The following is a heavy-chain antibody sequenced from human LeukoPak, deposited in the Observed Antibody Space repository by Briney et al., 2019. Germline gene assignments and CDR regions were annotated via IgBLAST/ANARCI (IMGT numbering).Heavy chain of an antibody. D-gene: IGHD5-12*01. CDR2: ISSTSTYI. CDR1: GFTFDSYN. V-gene: IGHV3-21*01. Sequence: GGSLRLSCAASGFTFDSYNINWVRQAPGKGLEWVSSISSTSTYIYYADSVKGRFTISRDNSKNTLYLQMNSLRAEDTAVYYCARGPSGYHNTGGQGTLVTVSS. CDR3: ARGPSGYHNT. J-gene: IGHJ4*02.